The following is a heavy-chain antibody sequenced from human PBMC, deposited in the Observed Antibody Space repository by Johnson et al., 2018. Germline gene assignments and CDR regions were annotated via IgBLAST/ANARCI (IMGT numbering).Heavy chain of an antibody. D-gene: IGHD1-26*01. CDR1: GFSFTTYA. CDR2: LSYDGNNK. J-gene: IGHJ6*03. CDR3: ARVGAQGYHHYMDV. Sequence: QVQLVESGGGVVQPGGSLRLSCAASGFSFTTYAMSWVRQAPGKGLEWVACLSYDGNNKNYADPVKGRFTITRDISKNTLFLQMNSLRREETAVYYCARVGAQGYHHYMDVWGNGATVTVSS. V-gene: IGHV3-30*04.